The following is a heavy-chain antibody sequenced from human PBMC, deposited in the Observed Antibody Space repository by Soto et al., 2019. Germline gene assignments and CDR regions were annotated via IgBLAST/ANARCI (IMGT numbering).Heavy chain of an antibody. Sequence: SPTRSLTGAVSGDSGSNNRAAWNWIKKSPSRGLGWLGRTYYRSKWYNDYAVSVKSRIIINPDTSNNQFSLQLNSVTPEDTAVYFCAKGDNLGPKTGYAFDPWGQGIMVTVSS. V-gene: IGHV6-1*01. CDR3: AKGDNLGPKTGYAFDP. D-gene: IGHD5-12*01. J-gene: IGHJ5*02. CDR1: GDSGSNNRAA. CDR2: TYYRSKWYN.